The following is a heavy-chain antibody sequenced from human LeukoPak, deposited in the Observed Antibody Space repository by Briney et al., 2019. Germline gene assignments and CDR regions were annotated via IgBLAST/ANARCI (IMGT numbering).Heavy chain of an antibody. D-gene: IGHD5-24*01. CDR2: IWYDGSNT. CDR1: GFTFKNHA. CDR3: ARDKDATISSLMDH. J-gene: IGHJ4*02. Sequence: GRSLRLSCAASGFTFKNHAMHWFRQAPGKGLEWVAVIWYDGSNTYHADSVKGRFTISRDNSMDTVYVQMNSLRAEDTAVYYCARDKDATISSLMDHWGQGTLVTVSS. V-gene: IGHV3-30*01.